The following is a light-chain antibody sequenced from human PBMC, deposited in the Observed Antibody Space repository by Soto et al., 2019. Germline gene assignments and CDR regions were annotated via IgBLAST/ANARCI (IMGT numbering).Light chain of an antibody. Sequence: QSALTQPPSASGPPGQSVTISCTGTSSDVGGYNYVSWYQQHPGKAPKLMISEVSKRPSGVPDRFSGSESGNTASLTVSGLQAEDEADYYCSSYAGSNNYVFGTGTKLTVL. CDR3: SSYAGSNNYV. V-gene: IGLV2-8*01. CDR2: EVS. J-gene: IGLJ1*01. CDR1: SSDVGGYNY.